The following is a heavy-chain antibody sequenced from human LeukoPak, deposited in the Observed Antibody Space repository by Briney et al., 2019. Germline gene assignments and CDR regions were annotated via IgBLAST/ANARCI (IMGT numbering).Heavy chain of an antibody. CDR3: ASRVLASAFDY. J-gene: IGHJ4*02. D-gene: IGHD2-15*01. CDR2: ISYDGSNK. CDR1: GFTFSSYA. V-gene: IGHV3-30-3*01. Sequence: PGGSLRLSCAASGFTFSSYAMHWVRQAPGKGLERVAVISYDGSNKYYADSVKGRFTISRDNSKNTLYLQMNSLRAEDTAVYYCASRVLASAFDYWGQGTLVTVSS.